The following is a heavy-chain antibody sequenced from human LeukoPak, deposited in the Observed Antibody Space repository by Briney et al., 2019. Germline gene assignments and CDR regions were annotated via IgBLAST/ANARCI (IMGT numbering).Heavy chain of an antibody. CDR2: INPNSGGT. CDR1: GYTFTGYY. D-gene: IGHD1-14*01. Sequence: ASVKVSCKASGYTFTGYYMHWVRQAPGQGLEWMGWINPNSGGTNYAQKFQGRVTMTRDTSISIAYMELSRLRSDDTAVYYCARGRWYKRAFGAFDIWGQGTMVTVSS. V-gene: IGHV1-2*02. CDR3: ARGRWYKRAFGAFDI. J-gene: IGHJ3*02.